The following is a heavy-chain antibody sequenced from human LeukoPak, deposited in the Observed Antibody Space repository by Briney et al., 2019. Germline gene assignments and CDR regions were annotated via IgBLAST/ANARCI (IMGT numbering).Heavy chain of an antibody. CDR3: ARTLVRYYFDY. J-gene: IGHJ4*02. D-gene: IGHD4/OR15-4a*01. Sequence: PGGSLRLSCAASGFTVSSNYMSWVRQAPGKGLEWVSTIYSGGSTYYADSVKGRFTISRDNSKNTLYLQMSSLRAEDTAVYYCARTLVRYYFDYWGQGTLVTVSS. CDR2: IYSGGST. CDR1: GFTVSSNY. V-gene: IGHV3-53*01.